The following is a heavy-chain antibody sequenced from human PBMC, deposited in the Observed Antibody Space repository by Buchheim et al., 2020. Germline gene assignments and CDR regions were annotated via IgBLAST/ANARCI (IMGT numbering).Heavy chain of an antibody. CDR1: GFTFSSYS. CDR3: ARDSFVQQLVPHGD. D-gene: IGHD6-13*01. Sequence: EVQLVESGGGLVQPGGSLRLSCAASGFTFSSYSMNWVRQAPGKGLEWVSYISSSSSTIYYADSVKGRFTISRDNAKNSLYLQMNSLRAEDTAVYYCARDSFVQQLVPHGDWGQGTL. V-gene: IGHV3-48*01. CDR2: ISSSSSTI. J-gene: IGHJ4*02.